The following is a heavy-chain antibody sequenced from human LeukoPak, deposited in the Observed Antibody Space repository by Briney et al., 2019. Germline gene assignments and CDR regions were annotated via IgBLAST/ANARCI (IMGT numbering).Heavy chain of an antibody. V-gene: IGHV3-23*01. Sequence: PGGSLRLSCAASGFTFSSYAMSWVRQAPGKGLEWVSAISGSGGSTYYADSVKGRFTFSRDNSKNTLYLQMNSLRAEDTAVYYCAKSVLSPYYYYGMDVWGQGTTVTVSS. CDR3: AKSVLSPYYYYGMDV. CDR1: GFTFSSYA. J-gene: IGHJ6*02. CDR2: ISGSGGST.